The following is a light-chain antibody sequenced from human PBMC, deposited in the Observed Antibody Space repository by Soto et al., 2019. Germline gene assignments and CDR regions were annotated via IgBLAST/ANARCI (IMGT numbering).Light chain of an antibody. CDR3: SSYTSSRLYV. CDR2: DVS. Sequence: QSALTQPASVSGSPGQSITISCTGTSSDVGGYNYVSWYQQHPGKAPKLMIYDVSNRPSGVSNRFSGSKSGNTASLTISGVQAEDEDDYYCSSYTSSRLYVFGTGTKLTVL. V-gene: IGLV2-14*01. J-gene: IGLJ1*01. CDR1: SSDVGGYNY.